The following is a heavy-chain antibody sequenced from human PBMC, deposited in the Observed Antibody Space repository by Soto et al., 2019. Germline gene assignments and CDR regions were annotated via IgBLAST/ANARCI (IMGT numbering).Heavy chain of an antibody. J-gene: IGHJ4*02. Sequence: QVQLVQSGAEVKKPGSSVKVSCKASGGTFSSYTISWVRQAPGQGLEWMGRIIPILGISNYAQKFQGRVTITADKSTSTAYRELNRLRSEDTAVYYCARDFDDSPSSFDYWGQGTLVTVSS. V-gene: IGHV1-69*08. CDR2: IIPILGIS. CDR3: ARDFDDSPSSFDY. D-gene: IGHD3-22*01. CDR1: GGTFSSYT.